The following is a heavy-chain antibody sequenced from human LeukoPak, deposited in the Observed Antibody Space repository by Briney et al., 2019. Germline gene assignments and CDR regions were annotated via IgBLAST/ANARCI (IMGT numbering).Heavy chain of an antibody. CDR1: GGSFGGYY. J-gene: IGHJ5*02. D-gene: IGHD6-19*01. Sequence: SETLSLTCAVYGGSFGGYYWSWIRQPPGKGLEWIGEINHSGSTNYNPSLKSRVTISVDTSKNQFSLKLSSVTAADTAVYYCARRFSGWYLGGWFDPWGQGTLVTVSS. V-gene: IGHV4-34*01. CDR3: ARRFSGWYLGGWFDP. CDR2: INHSGST.